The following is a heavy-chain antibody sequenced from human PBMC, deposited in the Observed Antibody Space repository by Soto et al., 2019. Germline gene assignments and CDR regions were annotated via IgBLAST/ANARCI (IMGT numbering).Heavy chain of an antibody. V-gene: IGHV4-59*01. D-gene: IGHD2-15*01. CDR3: ARGLPSATRVQGFDI. CDR1: GGYLNNGY. J-gene: IGHJ3*02. Sequence: SETLSLTCAVSGGYLNNGYWTWIRQSPGKGLEWIGYIHSSGSTNYNPSLNSRVTISVDTSKNQFSLKLSSVPAADTAVYYCARGLPSATRVQGFDIWGQGTMVTVSS. CDR2: IHSSGST.